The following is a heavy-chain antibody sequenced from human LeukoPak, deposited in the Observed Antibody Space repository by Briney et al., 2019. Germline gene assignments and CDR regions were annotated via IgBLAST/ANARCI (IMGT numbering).Heavy chain of an antibody. CDR3: AKDAVLRYFAWFPLDY. CDR2: ISGSGGST. D-gene: IGHD3-9*01. CDR1: GFTFNSYS. J-gene: IGHJ4*02. Sequence: GGSLRLPCAASGFTFNSYSMSWVRQAPGKGLEWVSAISGSGGSTYYADSVKGRFTISRDNSKYTLYLQMNSLRAGDTAVYYCAKDAVLRYFAWFPLDYWGQGTLVTVSS. V-gene: IGHV3-23*01.